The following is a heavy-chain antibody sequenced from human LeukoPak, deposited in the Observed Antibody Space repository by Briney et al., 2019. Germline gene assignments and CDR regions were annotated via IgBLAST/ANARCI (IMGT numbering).Heavy chain of an antibody. CDR2: INHSGST. V-gene: IGHV4-4*02. D-gene: IGHD5-18*01. J-gene: IGHJ5*02. CDR3: AQRIQLWLGGWFDP. CDR1: GGSMSINTW. Sequence: SGTLSLTCAVSGGSMSINTWWSWVRQPPGKGLEWIGEINHSGSTNYNPSLKSRVTISVDTSKNQFSLKLSSVTAADTAVYYCAQRIQLWLGGWFDPWGQGTLVTVSS.